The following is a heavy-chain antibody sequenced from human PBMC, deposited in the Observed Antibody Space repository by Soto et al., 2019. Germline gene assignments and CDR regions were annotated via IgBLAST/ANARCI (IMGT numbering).Heavy chain of an antibody. J-gene: IGHJ4*02. CDR1: GFTFSSYA. CDR3: AKGRGPSSSWCIDY. V-gene: IGHV3-23*01. D-gene: IGHD6-13*01. CDR2: ISGSGGST. Sequence: GGSLRHSCAASGFTFSSYAMSWVRQAPGKGLEWVSAISGSGGSTYYADSVKGRFTISRDNSKNTLYLQMNSLRAEDTAVYYCAKGRGPSSSWCIDYWGQGTLVTVSS.